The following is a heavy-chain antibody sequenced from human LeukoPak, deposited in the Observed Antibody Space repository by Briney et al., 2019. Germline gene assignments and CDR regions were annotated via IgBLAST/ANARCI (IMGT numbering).Heavy chain of an antibody. CDR2: ISSSSSYI. CDR1: GFTFSSYS. D-gene: IGHD5-12*01. Sequence: PGGSPRLSCAASGFTFSSYSMNWVRQAPGKGLEWVSSISSSSSYIYYADSVKGRFTISRDNAKNSLYLQMNSLRAEDTAVYYCARVEGNIVTTTEGYFDYWGQGTLVTVSS. V-gene: IGHV3-21*01. CDR3: ARVEGNIVTTTEGYFDY. J-gene: IGHJ4*02.